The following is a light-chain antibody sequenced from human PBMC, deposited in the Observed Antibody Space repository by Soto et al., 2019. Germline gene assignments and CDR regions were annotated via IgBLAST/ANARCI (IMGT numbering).Light chain of an antibody. Sequence: ELVLTQSPATPSLSPGARPTLSCRASQSVSSNYLAWYQQKPGQAPRLLIYGASSRATGIPDRFSGSGSGTDFTLTISRLEPEDFAVYYCKKYGNSPQTVGNGNKVAIK. CDR2: GAS. J-gene: IGKJ1*01. V-gene: IGKV3-20*01. CDR1: QSVSSNY. CDR3: KKYGNSPQT.